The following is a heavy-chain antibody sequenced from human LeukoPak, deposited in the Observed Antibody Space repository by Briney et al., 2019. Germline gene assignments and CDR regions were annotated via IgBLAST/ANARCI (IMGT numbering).Heavy chain of an antibody. J-gene: IGHJ4*02. V-gene: IGHV1-2*02. CDR3: ARGPRAASQFDY. CDR2: FNPNSGGT. D-gene: IGHD6-25*01. CDR1: GYAFTGYY. Sequence: GASVKVSCKASGYAFTGYYMHWVRQAPGQGLEWMGWFNPNSGGTNYAQKFQGRVTMTRDTSISTAYMELSRLISDDTAVLYCARGPRAASQFDYWGQGTLVTVSS.